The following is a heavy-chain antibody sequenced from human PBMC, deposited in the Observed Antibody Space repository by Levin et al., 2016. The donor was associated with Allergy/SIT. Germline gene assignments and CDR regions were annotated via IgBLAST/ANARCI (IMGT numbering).Heavy chain of an antibody. D-gene: IGHD6-13*01. CDR2: IYYSGST. V-gene: IGHV4-59*01. Sequence: SETLSLTCTVSGGSISSYYWSWIRQPPGKGLEWIGYIYYSGSTNYNPSLKSRVTISVDTSKNQFSLKLSSVTAADTAVYYCARGWRVFDYWGQGTLVTVSS. J-gene: IGHJ4*02. CDR3: ARGWRVFDY. CDR1: GGSISSYY.